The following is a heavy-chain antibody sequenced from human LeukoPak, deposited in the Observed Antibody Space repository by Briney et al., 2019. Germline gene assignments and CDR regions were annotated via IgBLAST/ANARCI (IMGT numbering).Heavy chain of an antibody. CDR2: ISAYNGNT. J-gene: IGHJ4*02. CDR1: GYTFTSYG. Sequence: ASVKVSCKASGYTFTSYGISWVRQAPGQGLEWMGWISAYNGNTNYAQKLQGRVTMTTDTSTSRAYMELRSLRFDDTAVYYCARDFLGYCTNGVCSSQDYWGQGTLVTVSS. V-gene: IGHV1-18*01. CDR3: ARDFLGYCTNGVCSSQDY. D-gene: IGHD2-8*01.